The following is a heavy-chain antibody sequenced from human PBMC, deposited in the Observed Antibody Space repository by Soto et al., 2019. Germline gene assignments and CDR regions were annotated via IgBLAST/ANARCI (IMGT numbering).Heavy chain of an antibody. CDR1: GGTFSSYA. Sequence: SVKVSCKASGGTFSSYAISWVRQAPGQGLEWMGGIIPIFGTANYAQKFQGRVTITADKSTSTAYMELSSLRSEDTAVYYCASSYCTRNSCYLAGDAWGQGTLVTVSS. J-gene: IGHJ5*02. V-gene: IGHV1-69*06. CDR2: IIPIFGTA. CDR3: ASSYCTRNSCYLAGDA. D-gene: IGHD2-2*01.